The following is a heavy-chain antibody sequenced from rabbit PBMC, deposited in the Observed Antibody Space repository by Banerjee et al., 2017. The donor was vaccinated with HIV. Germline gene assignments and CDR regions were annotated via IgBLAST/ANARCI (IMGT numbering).Heavy chain of an antibody. CDR2: IDPVFGST. CDR1: GFDFSSYY. Sequence: QLKESGGGLVQPGGSLKLSCKASGFDFSSYYMSWVRQAPGKGLEWIGYIDPVFGSTYYASWVNGRFTISSHNARNTLYLQLNSLTAADTTTYFCAKYAGYAGYGYGGLWGPGTLVTVS. CDR3: AKYAGYAGYGYGGL. V-gene: IGHV1S7*01. J-gene: IGHJ4*01. D-gene: IGHD6-1*01.